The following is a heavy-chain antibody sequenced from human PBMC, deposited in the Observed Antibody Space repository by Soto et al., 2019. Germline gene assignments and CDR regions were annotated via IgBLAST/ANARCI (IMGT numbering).Heavy chain of an antibody. CDR2: IYYSGSA. J-gene: IGHJ6*02. V-gene: IGHV4-39*01. Sequence: PSETLSLTCTVSGGSISSSSYYWGWIRQPPGKGLEWIGSIYYSGSAYYNPSLKGRVTISVDTSKNQFSLKLSSVTAADTAVYYCARHRGGGYVGYYYYGMDVWGQGTTVTVSS. CDR3: ARHRGGGYVGYYYYGMDV. CDR1: GGSISSSSYY. D-gene: IGHD5-12*01.